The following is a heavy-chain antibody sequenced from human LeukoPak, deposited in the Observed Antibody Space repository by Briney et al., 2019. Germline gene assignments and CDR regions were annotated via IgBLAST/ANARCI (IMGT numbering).Heavy chain of an antibody. CDR2: TSYDGNNK. CDR3: ARPQGGRQIWLHFDY. V-gene: IGHV3-30-3*01. D-gene: IGHD5-18*01. CDR1: GFTFNNYA. Sequence: PGGSLRLSCAASGFTFNNYAIHWVRQAPGKGLEWVAVTSYDGNNKYYADSVKGRFTLSRDNSKDTLYLQMNSLRTEDTAVYYCARPQGGRQIWLHFDYWGQGTLVTVSS. J-gene: IGHJ4*02.